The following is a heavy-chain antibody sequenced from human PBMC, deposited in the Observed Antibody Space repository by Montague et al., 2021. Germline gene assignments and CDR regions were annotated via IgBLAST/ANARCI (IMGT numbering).Heavy chain of an antibody. CDR1: GGSVNGYD. D-gene: IGHD7-27*01. V-gene: IGHV4-59*02. CDR2: MSSSGST. CDR3: GRDYWGSIDY. J-gene: IGHJ4*03. Sequence: SETLSLTCSVSGGSVNGYDWSWIRQPPGKGLEWIGYMSSSGSTNYNTSFKSRLAISIDRSRNQFSLELSFVTSADTAIYFCGRDYWGSIDYWGHGILVTVSS.